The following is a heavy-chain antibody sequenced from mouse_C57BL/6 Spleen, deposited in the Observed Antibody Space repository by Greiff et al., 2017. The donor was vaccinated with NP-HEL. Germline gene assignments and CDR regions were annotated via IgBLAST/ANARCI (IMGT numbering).Heavy chain of an antibody. J-gene: IGHJ1*03. CDR3: ASPLGHWYFDV. D-gene: IGHD4-1*01. V-gene: IGHV3-6*01. Sequence: EVKLQESGPGLVKPSQSLSLTCSVTGYSITSSYYWNWIRQFPGNKLEWMGYISYDGSNNYNPSLKNRISITRDTSKNQFFLKLNSVTTEDTATYYCASPLGHWYFDVWGTGTTVTVSS. CDR1: GYSITSSYY. CDR2: ISYDGSN.